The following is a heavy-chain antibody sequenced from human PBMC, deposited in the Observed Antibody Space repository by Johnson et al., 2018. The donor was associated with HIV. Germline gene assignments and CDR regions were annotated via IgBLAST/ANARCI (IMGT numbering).Heavy chain of an antibody. D-gene: IGHD6-13*01. CDR3: ARAIAAAGSSLEDDA. Sequence: VQLVESGGGVVQPGRSLRLSCAASGFTLSTYWMSWVRQAPGKGLEWVANIKQDGSEKYYADSVKGRFTISRDNSKNTLYLQMNSLRAEDTALYYCARAIAAAGSSLEDDAWGQGTMVTVSS. CDR1: GFTLSTYW. J-gene: IGHJ3*01. V-gene: IGHV3-7*03. CDR2: IKQDGSEK.